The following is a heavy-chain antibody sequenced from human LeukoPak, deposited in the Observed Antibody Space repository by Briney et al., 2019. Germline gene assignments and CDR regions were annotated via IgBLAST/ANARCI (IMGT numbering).Heavy chain of an antibody. CDR1: GGSISSGGYS. V-gene: IGHV4-30-2*01. CDR2: INHSGST. Sequence: SQTLSLTCAVSGGSISSGGYSWSWIRQPPGKGLEWIGEINHSGSTNYNPSLKSRVTISVDTSKNQFSLKLSSVTAADTAVYYCASQHKPRYCSSTSCYLRWFDPWGQGTLVTVSS. CDR3: ASQHKPRYCSSTSCYLRWFDP. J-gene: IGHJ5*02. D-gene: IGHD2-2*01.